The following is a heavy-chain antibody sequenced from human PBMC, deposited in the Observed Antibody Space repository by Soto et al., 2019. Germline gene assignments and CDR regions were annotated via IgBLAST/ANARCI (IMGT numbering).Heavy chain of an antibody. CDR3: ARGIRSGSYSGYYGMDV. V-gene: IGHV4-61*01. CDR1: GGSVRSGRYY. Sequence: PSETLSLTCTVSGGSVRSGRYYWGWIRQPPGKGLEWIGYVYYSGSTNYNPSLKSRATISIDTFNDQFSLKLTSVTAADTAVYYCARGIRSGSYSGYYGMDVWGQGTTVTVSS. J-gene: IGHJ6*02. CDR2: VYYSGST. D-gene: IGHD1-26*01.